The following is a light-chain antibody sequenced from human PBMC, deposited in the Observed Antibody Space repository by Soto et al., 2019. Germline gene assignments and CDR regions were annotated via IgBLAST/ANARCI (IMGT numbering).Light chain of an antibody. Sequence: EIVLTQSPGTLSLSPGERATLSCRASQRVSSSYLAWYQQKPCQAPRLLIYGASSRSTGIPDRFSGSGSGTDFTLTISRLEPEDFAVYYCQQYDSSPVTFGQVTKVEIQ. V-gene: IGKV3-20*01. CDR1: QRVSSSY. CDR3: QQYDSSPVT. CDR2: GAS. J-gene: IGKJ1*01.